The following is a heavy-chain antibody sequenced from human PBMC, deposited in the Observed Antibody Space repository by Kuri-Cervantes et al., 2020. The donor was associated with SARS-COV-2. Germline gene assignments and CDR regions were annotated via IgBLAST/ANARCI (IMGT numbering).Heavy chain of an antibody. D-gene: IGHD4-17*01. CDR2: ISYDGSNK. V-gene: IGHV3-30*04. CDR3: ARGRATVTVIGAFDI. Sequence: GGSLRLSCAASGFTFSSYAMHWVRQAPGKGLEWVAVISYDGSNKYYADSVKGRFTISRDNSKNTLYLQMNSLRAEDTAVYYCARGRATVTVIGAFDIWGQGTMVTVSS. CDR1: GFTFSSYA. J-gene: IGHJ3*02.